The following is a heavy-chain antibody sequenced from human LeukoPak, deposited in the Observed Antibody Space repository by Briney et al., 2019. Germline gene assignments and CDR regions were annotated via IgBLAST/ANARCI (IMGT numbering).Heavy chain of an antibody. CDR3: ASLGGDYYDRGYYFDY. D-gene: IGHD3-22*01. V-gene: IGHV4-59*01. J-gene: IGHJ4*02. CDR1: GGSISSYY. Sequence: PSETLSLTCTVSGGSISSYYWSWIRQPPGKGLEWMGYIYYSGSTNNNPSLKSRVTISVDTSNNQFSLKLSSVTAADTAVYYCASLGGDYYDRGYYFDYWGQGTLVTVSS. CDR2: IYYSGST.